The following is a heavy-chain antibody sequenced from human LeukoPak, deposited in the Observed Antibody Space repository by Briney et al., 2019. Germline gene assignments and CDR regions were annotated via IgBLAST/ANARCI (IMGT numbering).Heavy chain of an antibody. CDR1: GFTFSSHA. Sequence: PGGSLRLSCAASGFTFSSHAMSWVRQAPGKGLEWVSDISGSGGSTYYADSVKGRFTISRDNSKSTLYLQMNSLRAEDTAVYYCAKISRRYCGGDCYSSFDYWGQGTLVTVSS. D-gene: IGHD2-21*02. V-gene: IGHV3-23*01. CDR3: AKISRRYCGGDCYSSFDY. J-gene: IGHJ4*02. CDR2: ISGSGGST.